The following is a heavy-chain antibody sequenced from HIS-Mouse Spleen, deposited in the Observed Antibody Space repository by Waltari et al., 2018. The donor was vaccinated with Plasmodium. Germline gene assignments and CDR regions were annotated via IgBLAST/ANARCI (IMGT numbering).Heavy chain of an antibody. CDR2: INRSEST. V-gene: IGHV4-34*01. Sequence: QVQLQQWGAGLLKPSETLSLTCAVYGGSFSGYYWSCIRQPPGKGLGWIGEINRSESTNYNPSLKKRVTISVDTSKNQFSLKRSSVTAADTAVYYCARTGDYGGNSWGQGTLVTVSS. CDR3: ARTGDYGGNS. D-gene: IGHD4-17*01. J-gene: IGHJ4*02. CDR1: GGSFSGYY.